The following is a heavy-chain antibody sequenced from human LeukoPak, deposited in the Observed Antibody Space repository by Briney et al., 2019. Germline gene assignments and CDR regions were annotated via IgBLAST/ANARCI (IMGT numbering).Heavy chain of an antibody. D-gene: IGHD3-9*01. CDR1: GYTFTSYG. V-gene: IGHV1-18*01. CDR2: ISAYNGNT. Sequence: GESLKISCKASGYTFTSYGISWVRQAPGQGLEWMGWISAYNGNTNYAQKLQGRVTMTTDTSTSTAYMELRSLRSDDTAVYYCARADPDILTGYSDYWGQGTLVTVSS. CDR3: ARADPDILTGYSDY. J-gene: IGHJ4*02.